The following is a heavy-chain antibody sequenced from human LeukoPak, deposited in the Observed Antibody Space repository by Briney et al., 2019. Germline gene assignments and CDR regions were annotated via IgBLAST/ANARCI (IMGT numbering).Heavy chain of an antibody. CDR2: INPNSGGT. D-gene: IGHD3-9*01. J-gene: IGHJ4*02. V-gene: IGHV1-2*02. Sequence: ASVKVSCKASGYTFTGYYMHWVRQAPGQGLEWMGWINPNSGGTNYAQKFQGRVTMTRDTSISTAYMELSRLRSDDTAVYYCARAFYDILTGYDTPIGYWGQGTLVTVSS. CDR1: GYTFTGYY. CDR3: ARAFYDILTGYDTPIGY.